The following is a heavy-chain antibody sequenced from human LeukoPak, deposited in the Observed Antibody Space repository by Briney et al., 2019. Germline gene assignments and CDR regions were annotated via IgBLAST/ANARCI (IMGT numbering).Heavy chain of an antibody. CDR3: VRHDGRGGATMGALDS. CDR2: VYYGRTT. CDR1: AASFISSSHH. V-gene: IGHV4-39*01. J-gene: IGHJ5*01. D-gene: IGHD5-12*01. Sequence: SETLSLTCTVSAASFISSSHHWGWIRQSPGKGLEWIVTVYYGRTTYYNPSLDGRVTISLDTSANHFSLQLNSVTAADTAVYYCVRHDGRGGATMGALDSWGQGSLVTVSS.